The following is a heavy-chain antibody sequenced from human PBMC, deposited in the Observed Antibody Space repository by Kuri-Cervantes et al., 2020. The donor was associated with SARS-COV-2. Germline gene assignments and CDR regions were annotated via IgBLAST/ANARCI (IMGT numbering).Heavy chain of an antibody. CDR3: AKDRGYSSSWYTFVGSDY. Sequence: GESLKISCAASGFTFSDYYMSWVRQAPGKGLEWVSAISGSGGSTYYADSVKGWFTISRDNSKNTLYLQMNSLRAEDTAVYYCAKDRGYSSSWYTFVGSDYWGQGTLVTVSS. J-gene: IGHJ4*02. D-gene: IGHD6-13*01. CDR2: ISGSGGST. V-gene: IGHV3-23*01. CDR1: GFTFSDYY.